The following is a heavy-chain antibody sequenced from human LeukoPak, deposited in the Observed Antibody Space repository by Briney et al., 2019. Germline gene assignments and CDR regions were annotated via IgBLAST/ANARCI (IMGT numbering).Heavy chain of an antibody. CDR3: ASYDSSGYYHYFDY. CDR2: ISGSGGST. Sequence: GGSLRLSCAASGFTFRSYAMSWVRQAPGKGLEWVSAISGSGGSTDYADSVKGRFTISRDNSKNTLYMQMNSLRAEDTAVYYCASYDSSGYYHYFDYRGQGTLVTVSS. V-gene: IGHV3-23*01. CDR1: GFTFRSYA. J-gene: IGHJ4*02. D-gene: IGHD3-22*01.